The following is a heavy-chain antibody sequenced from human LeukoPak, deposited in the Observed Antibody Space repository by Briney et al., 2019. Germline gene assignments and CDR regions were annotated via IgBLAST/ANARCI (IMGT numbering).Heavy chain of an antibody. CDR3: ARGVDVELDY. CDR2: ISYDGSNK. J-gene: IGHJ4*02. V-gene: IGHV3-30*04. CDR1: GFTFSSYA. D-gene: IGHD1-7*01. Sequence: GGSLRLSCAASGFTFSSYAMHWVRQAPGKGLEWVAVISYDGSNKYYADSVKGRFTISRDNSKNTLHLQMNSLRAEDTAVYYCARGVDVELDYWGQGTLVTVSS.